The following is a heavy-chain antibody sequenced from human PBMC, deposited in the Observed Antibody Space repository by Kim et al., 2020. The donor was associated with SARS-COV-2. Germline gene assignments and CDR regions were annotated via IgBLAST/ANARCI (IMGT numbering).Heavy chain of an antibody. D-gene: IGHD3-22*01. CDR1: GGTFSSYA. CDR2: IIPILGIA. CDR3: ARASFFYDSGGYHFDY. Sequence: SVKVSCKASGGTFSSYAISWVRQAPGQGLEWMGRIIPILGIANYAQKFQGRVTITADKSTSTAYMELSSLRSEDTAVYYCARASFFYDSGGYHFDYWGQGTLVTVSS. V-gene: IGHV1-69*04. J-gene: IGHJ4*02.